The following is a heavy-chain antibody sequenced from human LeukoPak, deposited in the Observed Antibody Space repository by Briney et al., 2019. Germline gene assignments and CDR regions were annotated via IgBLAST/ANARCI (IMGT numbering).Heavy chain of an antibody. CDR2: IYTSGST. Sequence: SETLSLTCTVSGGSISSYYWSWIRQPAGKGLEWIGRIYTSGSTNYNPSLKSRVTMSVDTSKNQFSLRLNSVTATDTAVYYCARLNKPGWFDPWGQGTLVTVSS. V-gene: IGHV4-4*07. J-gene: IGHJ5*02. CDR1: GGSISSYY. CDR3: ARLNKPGWFDP. D-gene: IGHD1-14*01.